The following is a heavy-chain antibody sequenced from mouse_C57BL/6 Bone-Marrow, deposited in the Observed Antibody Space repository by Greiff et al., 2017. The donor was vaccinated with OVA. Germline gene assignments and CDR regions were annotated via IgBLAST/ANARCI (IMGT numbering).Heavy chain of an antibody. J-gene: IGHJ1*03. CDR1: GFTFSDYY. Sequence: EVQRVESGGGLVQPGGSLKLSCAASGFTFSDYYMYWVRQTPEKRLEWVAYISNGGGSTYYPDTVKGRFTISRDNAKNTLYLQMSRLKSEDTAMYYCASRWYVDVWGTGTTVTVSS. CDR2: ISNGGGST. CDR3: ASRWYVDV. V-gene: IGHV5-12*01.